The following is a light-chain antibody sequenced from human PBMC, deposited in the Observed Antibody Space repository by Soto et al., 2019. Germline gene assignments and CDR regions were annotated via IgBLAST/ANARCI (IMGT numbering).Light chain of an antibody. V-gene: IGLV2-11*01. Sequence: QSALTQPRSVSGSPGQSVTISCSGTSSDLGGYNYVSWYQHHPGKAPKLMIYDVTLRPSGVPDRFSGSKSGNTASLTISGLQAEDEADYYCCSYAGSSTYVFGTGTKLTVL. CDR3: CSYAGSSTYV. CDR1: SSDLGGYNY. CDR2: DVT. J-gene: IGLJ1*01.